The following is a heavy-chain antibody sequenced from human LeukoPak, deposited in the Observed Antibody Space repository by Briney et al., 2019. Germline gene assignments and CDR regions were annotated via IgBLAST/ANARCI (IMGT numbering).Heavy chain of an antibody. CDR1: GYSISSGYY. D-gene: IGHD3-10*01. J-gene: IGHJ6*02. V-gene: IGHV4-38-2*02. Sequence: SETLSLTCTVSGYSISSGYYWGWIRQSPGKGLEWIGTISHIGHTFYNMSVMSRVTISVDTSKNQFSLKLSSVTAADTAVYYCARQESVLLWFGELKLYGMDVWGQGTTVTVSS. CDR3: ARQESVLLWFGELKLYGMDV. CDR2: ISHIGHT.